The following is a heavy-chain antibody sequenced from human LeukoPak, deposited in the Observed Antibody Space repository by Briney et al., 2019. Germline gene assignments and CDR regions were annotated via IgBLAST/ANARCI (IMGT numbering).Heavy chain of an antibody. J-gene: IGHJ4*02. D-gene: IGHD5-18*01. CDR2: IYHSGST. CDR3: ARHDGVRGYSYGFGLGY. V-gene: IGHV4-38-2*02. CDR1: GYSISSGYY. Sequence: PSETLSLTCTVSGYSISSGYYWGWIRQPPGKGLEWIGSIYHSGSTYYNPSLKSRVTISVDTSKNQFSLKLSSVTAADTAVYYCARHDGVRGYSYGFGLGYWGQGTLVTVSS.